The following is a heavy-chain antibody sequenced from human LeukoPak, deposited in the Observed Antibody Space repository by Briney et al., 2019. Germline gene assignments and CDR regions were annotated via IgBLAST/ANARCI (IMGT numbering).Heavy chain of an antibody. CDR3: VKDLGRYRNNCFDY. J-gene: IGHJ4*02. CDR1: EFTFSHYG. V-gene: IGHV3-30*18. CDR2: ISNDGADK. Sequence: GGSLRLSCAASEFTFSHYGMHWVRQAPGKGLEWVALISNDGADKSCADSVKGRFTISRDNSKNTLYLQMNSLRAEDTAVYYCVKDLGRYRNNCFDYWGQGTLVTVSS. D-gene: IGHD1-26*01.